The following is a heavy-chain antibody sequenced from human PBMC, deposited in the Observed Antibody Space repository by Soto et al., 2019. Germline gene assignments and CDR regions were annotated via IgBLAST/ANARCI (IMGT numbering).Heavy chain of an antibody. CDR1: VFPFSPYA. V-gene: IGHV3-23*01. Sequence: GGSLRLSCGASVFPFSPYAMSWVRQAPGKGRVWVSTITTSGGNTYYADSVQGRFTISRDNSKNTLYLQMNRLRAEDTAVYYCAGRYCTNGVCYTNYYYYIDVWGKGTTVTVSS. J-gene: IGHJ6*03. CDR2: ITTSGGNT. CDR3: AGRYCTNGVCYTNYYYYIDV. D-gene: IGHD2-8*01.